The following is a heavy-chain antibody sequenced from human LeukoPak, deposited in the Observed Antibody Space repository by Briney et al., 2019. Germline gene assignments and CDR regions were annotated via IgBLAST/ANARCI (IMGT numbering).Heavy chain of an antibody. D-gene: IGHD3-22*01. J-gene: IGHJ5*02. CDR1: GFSFSTYW. V-gene: IGHV3-74*01. CDR2: ISGDKSHT. Sequence: ESGGSLRLSCAGSGFSFSTYWIHWVRLDPGQGVVWVSGISGDKSHTAYADSVKGRFTISRDNAKNTLHLQMNSLRDEDTAVYYCATATFYATSGYFPSWGQGTLDTVSS. CDR3: ATATFYATSGYFPS.